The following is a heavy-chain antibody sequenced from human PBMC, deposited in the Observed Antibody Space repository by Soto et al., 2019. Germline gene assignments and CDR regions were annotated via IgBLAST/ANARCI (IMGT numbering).Heavy chain of an antibody. J-gene: IGHJ6*02. CDR3: TRRRFGVRGVTTMDV. Sequence: SETLSLTCSVSGASIRSYYWHWIRQPPGKGLEWIGYVYTSDYTRYSSSLKSRITMSLDTSKNQFSLNLGSVTAADTAVYYCTRRRFGVRGVTTMDVWGPGTTVTVSS. CDR1: GASIRSYY. CDR2: VYTSDYT. D-gene: IGHD3-10*01. V-gene: IGHV4-4*08.